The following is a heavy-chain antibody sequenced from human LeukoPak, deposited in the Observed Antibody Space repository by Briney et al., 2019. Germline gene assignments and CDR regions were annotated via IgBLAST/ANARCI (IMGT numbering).Heavy chain of an antibody. CDR3: ARHGPQSSSGWPFDY. J-gene: IGHJ4*02. Sequence: GESLKISCKASGYTFTSYWIGWVRQMPGKGLEWMGIISLGRSEARYSPSFEGQVTISADKSISTAYLQWSSLKASDSAMYYCARHGPQSSSGWPFDYWGQGTLVTVSS. D-gene: IGHD6-19*01. CDR2: ISLGRSEA. V-gene: IGHV5-51*01. CDR1: GYTFTSYW.